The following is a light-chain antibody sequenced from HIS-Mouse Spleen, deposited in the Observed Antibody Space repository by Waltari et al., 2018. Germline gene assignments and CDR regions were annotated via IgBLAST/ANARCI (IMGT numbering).Light chain of an antibody. J-gene: IGKJ1*01. CDR1: PSVLYRSNNKNY. CDR2: WAS. CDR3: QQYYSTPWT. Sequence: DIVMTQSPDSLAVSLGERATINCKSSPSVLYRSNNKNYLAWYQQKPGQPPKLLIYWASTRESGVPDRFSGSGSGTDFTLTISSLQAEDVAVYYCQQYYSTPWTFGQGTKVEIK. V-gene: IGKV4-1*01.